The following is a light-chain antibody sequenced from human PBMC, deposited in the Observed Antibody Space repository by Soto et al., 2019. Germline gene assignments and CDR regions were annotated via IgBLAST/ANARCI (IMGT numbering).Light chain of an antibody. Sequence: EIVLTQSPATLSLSPGERATLSCRASQSVSTYLAWYQQKPGLAPRLLIYDASNRATGIPARFSGSGSGTDFTLTISSLAPEDFAVYYCQQRSNWPRSFGQGTKLEIK. CDR3: QQRSNWPRS. CDR2: DAS. J-gene: IGKJ2*01. V-gene: IGKV3-11*01. CDR1: QSVSTY.